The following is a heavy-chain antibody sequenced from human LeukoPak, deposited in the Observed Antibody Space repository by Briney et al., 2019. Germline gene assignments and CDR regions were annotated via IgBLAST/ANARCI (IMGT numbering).Heavy chain of an antibody. CDR1: GFTFSSYA. J-gene: IGHJ4*02. CDR3: AKGNYYYDSSGLPYYFDY. D-gene: IGHD3-22*01. CDR2: ISGSGGST. V-gene: IGHV3-23*01. Sequence: GGSLRLSCAASGFTFSSYAMSWVRQAPGKGLEWVSAISGSGGSTYYADSVKGRFTISRDNSKNTLYLQMNSLRAEDTAVYYCAKGNYYYDSSGLPYYFDYWVQGTLVTVSS.